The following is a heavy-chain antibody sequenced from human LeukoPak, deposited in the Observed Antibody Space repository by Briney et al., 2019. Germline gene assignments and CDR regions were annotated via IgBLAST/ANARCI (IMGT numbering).Heavy chain of an antibody. Sequence: SVKVSCKASGGTFSSYAISWVRQAPGQGLEWMGGIIPIFGTANYAQKFQGRVTITADESTSTAYMELSSLRSEDTAVYYCARDGDTATSEDYYYYGMDVWGQGTTVTVSS. J-gene: IGHJ6*02. CDR2: IIPIFGTA. CDR1: GGTFSSYA. CDR3: ARDGDTATSEDYYYYGMDV. D-gene: IGHD5-18*01. V-gene: IGHV1-69*13.